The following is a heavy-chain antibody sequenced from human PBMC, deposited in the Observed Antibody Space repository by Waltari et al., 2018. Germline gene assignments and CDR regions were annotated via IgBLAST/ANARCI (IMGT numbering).Heavy chain of an antibody. D-gene: IGHD1-1*01. J-gene: IGHJ5*02. CDR2: LRYDGNNQ. CDR3: AKGLGTVTDL. CDR1: GFSFITFG. Sequence: QVSLVESVGGVVRPGGSLRLACAASGFSFITFGIHWIRQAPGKGLEWVAYLRYDGNNQEYADSVNGRFTISRDNSKNTLYLQMNSLTLEDTALYFCAKGLGTVTDLWGQGTVVTVSS. V-gene: IGHV3-30*02.